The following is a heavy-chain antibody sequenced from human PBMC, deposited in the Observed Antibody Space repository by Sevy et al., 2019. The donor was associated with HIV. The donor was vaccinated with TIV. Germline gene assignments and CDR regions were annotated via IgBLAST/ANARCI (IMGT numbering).Heavy chain of an antibody. Sequence: GVSLRLSCAASGFTFSNYAMSWVRQTPGKGLEWVSAISGSADATYCTDSVKGRFTISRDNSKNTVYLQMNSLRAEDTAVYYCVKEVSQYSYSDYWGQGTLVTVSS. CDR1: GFTFSNYA. CDR3: VKEVSQYSYSDY. D-gene: IGHD5-18*01. CDR2: ISGSADAT. V-gene: IGHV3-23*01. J-gene: IGHJ4*02.